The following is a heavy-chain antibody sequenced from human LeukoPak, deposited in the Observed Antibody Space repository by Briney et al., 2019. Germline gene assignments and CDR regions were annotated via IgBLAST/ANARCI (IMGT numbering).Heavy chain of an antibody. Sequence: PGGSLRLSCAASGFTFSSYGMHWVRQAPGKGLEWVAFIRYDGSNKYYADSVKGRFTISRDNSKNTLYLQMNRLRAEDTAVYYCAKDLSESPYFDYWGQGTLVTVSS. CDR3: AKDLSESPYFDY. D-gene: IGHD1-26*01. CDR2: IRYDGSNK. V-gene: IGHV3-30*02. CDR1: GFTFSSYG. J-gene: IGHJ4*02.